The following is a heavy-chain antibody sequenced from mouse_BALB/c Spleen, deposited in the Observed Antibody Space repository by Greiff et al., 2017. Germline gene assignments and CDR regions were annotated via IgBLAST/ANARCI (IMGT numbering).Heavy chain of an antibody. V-gene: IGHV5-9-4*01. CDR2: ISSGGSYT. CDR3: AKYGNSLFAY. D-gene: IGHD2-10*02. Sequence: EVQLVESGGGLVKPGGSLKLSCAASGFTFSSYAMSWVRQSPEKRLEWVAEISSGGSYTYYPDTVTGRFTISRDNAKNTLYLEMSSLRSEDTAMYYCAKYGNSLFAYWGQGTLVTVSA. CDR1: GFTFSSYA. J-gene: IGHJ3*01.